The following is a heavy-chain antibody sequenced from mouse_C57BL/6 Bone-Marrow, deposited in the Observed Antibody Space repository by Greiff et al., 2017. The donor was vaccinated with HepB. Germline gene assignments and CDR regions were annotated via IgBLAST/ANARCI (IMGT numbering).Heavy chain of an antibody. CDR2: ISGGGGNT. V-gene: IGHV5-9*01. D-gene: IGHD1-1*01. CDR1: GFTFSSYT. J-gene: IGHJ4*01. CDR3: ARHRGLLLPSSYAMDY. Sequence: EVKLVESGGGLVKPGGSLKLSCAASGFTFSSYTMSWVRQTPEKRLEWVATISGGGGNTYYPDSVKGRFTISRDNAKNTLYLQMSSLRSEDTALYYCARHRGLLLPSSYAMDYWGQGTSVTVSS.